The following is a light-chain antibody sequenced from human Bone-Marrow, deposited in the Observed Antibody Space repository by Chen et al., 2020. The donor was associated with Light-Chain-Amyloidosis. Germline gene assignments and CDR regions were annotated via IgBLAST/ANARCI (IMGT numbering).Light chain of an antibody. CDR2: DDS. CDR1: NIGSTS. J-gene: IGLJ3*02. V-gene: IGLV3-21*02. Sequence: SYVLTQPSSVSVAPGQTATIACGGNNIGSTSVHWYQQTPGQAPLLVVYDDSERPSGIPERLSGSNSENTATLTISRVEAGDEADYYCHVWDRSSDRPVFGGGTMLTVL. CDR3: HVWDRSSDRPV.